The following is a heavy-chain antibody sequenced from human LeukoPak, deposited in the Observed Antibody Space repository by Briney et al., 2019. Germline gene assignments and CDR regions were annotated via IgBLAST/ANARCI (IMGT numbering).Heavy chain of an antibody. CDR2: ISSSSSTI. Sequence: GGSLRLSCAASGFTFSSYSMNWVRQAPGKGLEWVSYISSSSSTIYYADSVKGRFTISRDNAKNSLYLQMNSLRAEDTAVYYCARPPTVTTSYYYYYYMDVWGKGTTVTVSS. J-gene: IGHJ6*03. V-gene: IGHV3-48*01. CDR3: ARPPTVTTSYYYYYYMDV. D-gene: IGHD4-17*01. CDR1: GFTFSSYS.